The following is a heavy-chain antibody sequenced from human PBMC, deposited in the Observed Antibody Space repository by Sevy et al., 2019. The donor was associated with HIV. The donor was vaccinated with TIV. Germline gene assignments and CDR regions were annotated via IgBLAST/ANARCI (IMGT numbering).Heavy chain of an antibody. J-gene: IGHJ6*02. CDR2: ISYDGSEK. CDR1: GFTFNSYG. CDR3: ARMSRSYGMDV. V-gene: IGHV3-30*03. Sequence: GGSLRLSCEASGFTFNSYGMHWVRQAPGKGLEWVAVISYDGSEKYYADSVKGRFTISRDRSKNTLYVQMNSLRAEDTAVYFCARMSRSYGMDVWGQGTTVTVSS.